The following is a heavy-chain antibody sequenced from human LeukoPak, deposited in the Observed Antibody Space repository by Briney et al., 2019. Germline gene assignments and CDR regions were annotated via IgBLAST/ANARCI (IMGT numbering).Heavy chain of an antibody. Sequence: PGGSLRLSCAASGFTFSSYAMSWVRQAPGKWLEWVSAISGSGGSTYYADSVKGRFTISRDNSKNTLYLQMNSLRAEDTAVYYCAKDRSSSWYGGWFDPWGQGTLVTVSS. CDR1: GFTFSSYA. CDR2: ISGSGGST. D-gene: IGHD6-13*01. V-gene: IGHV3-23*01. CDR3: AKDRSSSWYGGWFDP. J-gene: IGHJ5*02.